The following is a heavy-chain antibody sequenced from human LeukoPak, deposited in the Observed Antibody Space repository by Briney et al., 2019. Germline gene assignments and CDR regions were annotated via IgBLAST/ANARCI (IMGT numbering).Heavy chain of an antibody. CDR1: GGTFSSYG. D-gene: IGHD1-26*01. Sequence: AASVKVSCKASGGTFSSYGISWVRQAPGQGLEWMGGIIPIFGRAKYAQKFQGRVTITADESTSTAYMEVNSLRSEDTAVYYCARGGVRSYYFDYWGQGTLVTVSS. V-gene: IGHV1-69*13. CDR3: ARGGVRSYYFDY. CDR2: IIPIFGRA. J-gene: IGHJ4*02.